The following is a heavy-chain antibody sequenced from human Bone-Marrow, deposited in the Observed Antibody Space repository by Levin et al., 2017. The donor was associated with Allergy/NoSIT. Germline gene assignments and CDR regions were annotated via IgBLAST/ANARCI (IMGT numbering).Heavy chain of an antibody. CDR2: ISYDGNNK. Sequence: AGGSLRLSCAASGLTFSSYGMHWVRQAPGKGLEWVAVISYDGNNKHYADSVKGRFTISRDNSKNTLYLQINSLRVEDTAVYYCAKDALERRRELYYFDSWGQGTLVTVSS. V-gene: IGHV3-30*18. D-gene: IGHD1-1*01. J-gene: IGHJ4*02. CDR1: GLTFSSYG. CDR3: AKDALERRRELYYFDS.